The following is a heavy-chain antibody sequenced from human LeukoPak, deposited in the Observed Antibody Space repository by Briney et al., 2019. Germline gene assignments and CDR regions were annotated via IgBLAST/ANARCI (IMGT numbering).Heavy chain of an antibody. CDR1: GFTFNNYW. CDR3: AKDYDFWSGPGGYYMDV. D-gene: IGHD3-3*01. V-gene: IGHV3-30*02. J-gene: IGHJ6*03. CDR2: IRYDGSNK. Sequence: GGSLRLSCTASGFTFNNYWMNWVRQAPGKGLEWVAFIRYDGSNKYYADSVKGRFTISRDNSKNTLYLQMNSLRAEDTAVYYCAKDYDFWSGPGGYYMDVWGKGTTVTVSS.